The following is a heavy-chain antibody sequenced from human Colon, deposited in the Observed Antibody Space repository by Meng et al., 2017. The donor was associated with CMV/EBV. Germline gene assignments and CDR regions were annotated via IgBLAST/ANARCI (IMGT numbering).Heavy chain of an antibody. CDR3: ARGGSRSYFFDN. CDR1: GFTFNRFW. Sequence: CTASGFTFNRFWIHWVRQAPGKGPVWVSVINTDGTVTRYADSVKGRFTISRDNAKNSSSLQMNSLRAEDTAIYYCARGGSRSYFFDNWGQGTLVTVSS. J-gene: IGHJ4*02. D-gene: IGHD3-10*01. V-gene: IGHV3-74*01. CDR2: INTDGTVT.